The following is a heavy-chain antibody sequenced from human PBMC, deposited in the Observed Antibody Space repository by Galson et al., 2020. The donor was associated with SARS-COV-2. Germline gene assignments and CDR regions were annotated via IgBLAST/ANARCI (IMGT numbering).Heavy chain of an antibody. D-gene: IGHD1-26*01. V-gene: IGHV4-59*01. Sequence: IRQPPGKGLECIGYIYYSVSTNYNPSLRSRVTISIDTSKNQFSLKLSSVTAADTAVYYCARGVGATPNFDYWGQGTLVTVSS. J-gene: IGHJ4*02. CDR2: IYYSVST. CDR3: ARGVGATPNFDY.